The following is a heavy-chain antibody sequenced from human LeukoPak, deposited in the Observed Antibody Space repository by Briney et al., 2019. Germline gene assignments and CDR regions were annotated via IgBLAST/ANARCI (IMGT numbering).Heavy chain of an antibody. CDR1: GYTLTELS. Sequence: ASVKVSCKVSGYTLTELSMHWVRQAPGKGLEWMGGFDPEDGETIYAQKFQGRVTMTEDTSTDTAYMELSSPRSEDTAVYYCATDFPPYGGNPYYFDYWGQGTLVTVSS. D-gene: IGHD4-23*01. J-gene: IGHJ4*02. CDR2: FDPEDGET. CDR3: ATDFPPYGGNPYYFDY. V-gene: IGHV1-24*01.